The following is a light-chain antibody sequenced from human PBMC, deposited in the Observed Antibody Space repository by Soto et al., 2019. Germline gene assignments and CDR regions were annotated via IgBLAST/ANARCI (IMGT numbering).Light chain of an antibody. J-gene: IGLJ2*01. CDR1: SKHSNYA. CDR3: QTWDTGIVV. CDR2: LNSDGSH. V-gene: IGLV4-69*01. Sequence: QAVVTQSPSASASLGASVKLTCTLSSKHSNYAIAWHQQQPEKGPRYLMKLNSDGSHSKGDGTPDRFSGSSSGAERYLTISSLQSEDEADYYCQTWDTGIVVFGGGTKVTVL.